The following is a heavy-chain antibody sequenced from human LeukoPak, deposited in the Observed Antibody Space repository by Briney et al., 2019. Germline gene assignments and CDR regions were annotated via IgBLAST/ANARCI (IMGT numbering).Heavy chain of an antibody. CDR2: IKQDGSEK. V-gene: IGHV3-7*01. Sequence: GGSLRLSCAASGFTFSSYWMSWVRQAPGKGLEWVANIKQDGSEKYYVDSVKGRFTISRDNSKNTLYLQMNSLRAEDTAVYYCAREEDSSGYYQLDYWGQGTLVTVSS. CDR3: AREEDSSGYYQLDY. D-gene: IGHD3-22*01. J-gene: IGHJ4*02. CDR1: GFTFSSYW.